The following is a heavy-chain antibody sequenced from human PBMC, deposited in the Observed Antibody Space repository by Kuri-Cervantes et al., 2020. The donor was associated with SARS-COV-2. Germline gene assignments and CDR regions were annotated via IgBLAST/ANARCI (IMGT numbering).Heavy chain of an antibody. Sequence: GGSLRLSCKASGYTFTGYYMHWVRQAPGQGLEWMGWINPNSGGTNYAQKFQGWVTMTRDTSISTVYMELSRLRSDDTAVYYCARDYGNVHFDSWGQGTLVTVSS. J-gene: IGHJ4*02. CDR1: GYTFTGYY. D-gene: IGHD4-17*01. V-gene: IGHV1-2*04. CDR3: ARDYGNVHFDS. CDR2: INPNSGGT.